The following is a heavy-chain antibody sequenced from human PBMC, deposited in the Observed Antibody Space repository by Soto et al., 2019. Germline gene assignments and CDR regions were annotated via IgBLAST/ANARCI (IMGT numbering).Heavy chain of an antibody. CDR1: GFTFSIYT. J-gene: IGHJ4*02. CDR3: AKDFTPDSRWDIDY. D-gene: IGHD1-26*01. V-gene: IGHV3-23*01. Sequence: EVQLLDSGGGLVQPAGSLRLSCAASGFTFSIYTMSWFRQAPGKGLEWVSSIYGNGRSTFYSASVKGRFTISRDNSGNTVYLRMSSLRAEDTAIYYCAKDFTPDSRWDIDYWGQGSLVTVSS. CDR2: IYGNGRST.